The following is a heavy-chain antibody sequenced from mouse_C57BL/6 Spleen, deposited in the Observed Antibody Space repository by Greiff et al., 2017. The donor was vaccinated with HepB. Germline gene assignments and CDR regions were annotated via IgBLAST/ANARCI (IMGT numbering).Heavy chain of an antibody. Sequence: QVQLQQSGAELVKPGASVKMSCKASGYTFTSYWITWVKQRPGQGLEWIGDIYPGSGSTNYNEKFKSKATLTVDTSSSTAYMQLSSLTSEDSAVYYCARGVLRPLYYAMDYWGQGTSVTVSS. CDR2: IYPGSGST. CDR1: GYTFTSYW. CDR3: ARGVLRPLYYAMDY. D-gene: IGHD1-2*01. V-gene: IGHV1-55*01. J-gene: IGHJ4*01.